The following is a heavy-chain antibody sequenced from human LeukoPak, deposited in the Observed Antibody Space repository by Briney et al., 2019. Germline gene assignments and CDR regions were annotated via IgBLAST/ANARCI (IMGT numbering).Heavy chain of an antibody. CDR3: ARLVSESGSYSLYFDD. CDR2: VYISGST. Sequence: SETLSLTCSVSGGSITTDYWSWIRQPAGKGLEWIGRVYISGSTDYNSSLKSRVTMSMDTSKNQFFLRLSSVTAADTAVYYCARLVSESGSYSLYFDDWGQGTLVTVSS. D-gene: IGHD3-10*01. V-gene: IGHV4-4*07. J-gene: IGHJ4*02. CDR1: GGSITTDY.